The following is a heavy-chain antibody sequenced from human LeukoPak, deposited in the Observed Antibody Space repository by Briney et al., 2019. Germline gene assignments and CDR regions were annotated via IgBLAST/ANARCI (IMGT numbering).Heavy chain of an antibody. CDR3: ARWVTRTRDAFDI. V-gene: IGHV4-39*01. J-gene: IGHJ3*02. CDR1: GGSITSGSYY. D-gene: IGHD2-21*02. CDR2: IYYSGSI. Sequence: PSETLSLTCTVSGGSITSGSYYWSWIRQPAGKGLEWIGSIYYSGSIYYNPSLKSRVTISVDTSKNQFSLKLSSVTAADTSVYYCARWVTRTRDAFDIWGQGTMVTVSS.